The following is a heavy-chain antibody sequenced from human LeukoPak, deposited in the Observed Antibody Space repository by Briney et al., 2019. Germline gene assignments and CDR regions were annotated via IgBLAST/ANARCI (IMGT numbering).Heavy chain of an antibody. Sequence: GGSLRLSCAASGFSFSAYWMTWVRQAPGTGLEWVANINPAGTETYYVDPVEGRFTVSRDNAKSLLYLQMNSLRAEDTAVYHCARFGYVAAVDVWGQGTPVTVSS. CDR1: GFSFSAYW. D-gene: IGHD2-15*01. CDR3: ARFGYVAAVDV. J-gene: IGHJ4*02. V-gene: IGHV3-7*01. CDR2: INPAGTET.